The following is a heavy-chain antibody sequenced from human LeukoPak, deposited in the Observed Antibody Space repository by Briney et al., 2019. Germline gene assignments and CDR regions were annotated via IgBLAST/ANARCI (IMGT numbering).Heavy chain of an antibody. CDR3: AKFGLTSSAVVTASIKRRGHYWYFEL. Sequence: GGSLRLSSAAPGFTFSTFGMSWVRPAPGKGLGWVSSISGSGGSTYYADPVKGRFTISRDSSKNTLYLLMNSLRAADTAVYSCAKFGLTSSAVVTASIKRRGHYWYFELWGRGTLVTVSS. J-gene: IGHJ2*01. V-gene: IGHV3-23*01. CDR2: ISGSGGST. D-gene: IGHD2-21*02. CDR1: GFTFSTFG.